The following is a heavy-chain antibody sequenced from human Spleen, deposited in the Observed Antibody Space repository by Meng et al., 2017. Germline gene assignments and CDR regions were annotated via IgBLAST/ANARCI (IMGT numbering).Heavy chain of an antibody. CDR3: AKARYRYSGYDPFDY. V-gene: IGHV3-43*01. CDR1: GFTFDEYA. J-gene: IGHJ4*02. CDR2: ISWDGGST. Sequence: GGSLRLSCAASGFTFDEYAMHWVRQAPGKGLEWVSLISWDGGSTYYADSVKGRFTISRDNSKNSLYLQMNSLRTEDTALYYCAKARYRYSGYDPFDYWGQGTPVTVSS. D-gene: IGHD5-12*01.